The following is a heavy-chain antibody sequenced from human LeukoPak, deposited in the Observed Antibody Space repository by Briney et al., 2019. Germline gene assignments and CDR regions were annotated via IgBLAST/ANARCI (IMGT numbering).Heavy chain of an antibody. V-gene: IGHV4-4*07. CDR1: GGSISSYY. CDR2: IYTSGNT. CDR3: ARDNDYRTFLDY. D-gene: IGHD4-11*01. Sequence: SETLSLTCTVSGGSISSYYWSWIRQPAGKGLEWIGRIYTSGNTNYNPSLKSRVTISVDKSKNQFPLRLTSVTAADTAVYYCARDNDYRTFLDYWGQGTLVTVSS. J-gene: IGHJ4*02.